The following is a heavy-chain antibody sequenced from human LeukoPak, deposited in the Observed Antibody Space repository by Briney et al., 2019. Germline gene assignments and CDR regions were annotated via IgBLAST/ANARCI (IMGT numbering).Heavy chain of an antibody. Sequence: SETLSLTCAVYGGSFSGYYWSWIRQPPGKGLEWIGEINHSGSTNYNPSLKSRVTISVDTSKNQFSLKLSSVTAADTAVYYCARVDIVVVPAALYNWFDPWGQGILVTVSS. CDR2: INHSGST. V-gene: IGHV4-34*01. CDR1: GGSFSGYY. D-gene: IGHD2-2*03. J-gene: IGHJ5*02. CDR3: ARVDIVVVPAALYNWFDP.